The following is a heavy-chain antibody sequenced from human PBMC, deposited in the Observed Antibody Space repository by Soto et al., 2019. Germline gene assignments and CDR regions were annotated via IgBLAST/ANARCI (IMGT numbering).Heavy chain of an antibody. V-gene: IGHV3-23*01. D-gene: IGHD5-18*01. CDR3: AKGGIQLWLRPFYFDY. Sequence: EVQLLESGGGLVQPGGSLRLSCAASGFTFSSYAMSWVRQAPGKGLEWVSAISGSGGSTYYADSVKGRFTISRDNSKNTLYLQMNSLRAVDTAVYYCAKGGIQLWLRPFYFDYWGQGTLVTVSS. J-gene: IGHJ4*02. CDR1: GFTFSSYA. CDR2: ISGSGGST.